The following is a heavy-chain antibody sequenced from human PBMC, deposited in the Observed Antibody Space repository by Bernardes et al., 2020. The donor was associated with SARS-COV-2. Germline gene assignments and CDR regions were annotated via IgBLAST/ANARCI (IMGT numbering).Heavy chain of an antibody. J-gene: IGHJ4*02. V-gene: IGHV3-74*01. CDR1: GFTFSSYW. D-gene: IGHD3-22*01. Sequence: AGSLILSCAASGFTFSSYWMHWVRQVPGRGLVWLSRINTDGSSANYADSVKGRFTITRDNAKNTLWLQMNSLRDEDTAIYYCARGASSGYRIDYWGPGLLVTVSS. CDR2: INTDGSSA. CDR3: ARGASSGYRIDY.